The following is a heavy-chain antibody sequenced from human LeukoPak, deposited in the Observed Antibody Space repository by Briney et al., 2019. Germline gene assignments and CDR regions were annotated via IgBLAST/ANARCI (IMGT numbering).Heavy chain of an antibody. D-gene: IGHD3-22*01. CDR2: IHTSGST. J-gene: IGHJ4*02. V-gene: IGHV4-4*07. CDR3: ARDRYYYDSSGSQFDY. Sequence: PSETLSLTCTVSGGPISSYYWSWIRQPAGKGLEWIGRIHTSGSTNYNPSLKSRVTMSGDTSKNQFSLKLSSVTAADTAVYYCARDRYYYDSSGSQFDYWGQGTLVTVSS. CDR1: GGPISSYY.